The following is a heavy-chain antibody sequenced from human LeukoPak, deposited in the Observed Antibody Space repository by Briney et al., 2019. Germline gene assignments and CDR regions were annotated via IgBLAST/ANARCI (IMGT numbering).Heavy chain of an antibody. CDR1: RFSFSSYG. CDR2: ISGSGGST. CDR3: AKSYTSGWYAVDY. Sequence: GGTLRLSCAASRFSFSSYGMSWVRQAPGQGLEWVSAISGSGGSTYYADSVKGRFTISRDNSKNTLYLQMNSLRAEDTAVFYCAKSYTSGWYAVDYWGQGTLVTVSS. D-gene: IGHD6-19*01. V-gene: IGHV3-23*01. J-gene: IGHJ4*02.